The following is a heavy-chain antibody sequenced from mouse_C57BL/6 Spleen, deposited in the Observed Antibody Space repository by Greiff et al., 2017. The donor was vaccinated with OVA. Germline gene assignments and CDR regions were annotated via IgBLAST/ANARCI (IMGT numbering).Heavy chain of an antibody. CDR3: ARDSNYVRFAY. D-gene: IGHD2-5*01. V-gene: IGHV1-52*01. Sequence: QVQLQQPGAELVRPGSSVKLSCKASGYTFTSYWMHWVKQRPIQGLEWIGNIDPTDSETQYNQKLKDKATLTVDKSSSTAYMQLSSLTSEDSAVYYCARDSNYVRFAYWGQGTLVTVSA. CDR2: IDPTDSET. CDR1: GYTFTSYW. J-gene: IGHJ3*01.